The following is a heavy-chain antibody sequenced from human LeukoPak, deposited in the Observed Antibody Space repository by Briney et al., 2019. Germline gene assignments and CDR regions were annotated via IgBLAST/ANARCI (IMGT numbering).Heavy chain of an antibody. CDR3: ARGPDWFDP. Sequence: SETLSLTCTVSGGSNSSYYWSWIRQPPGKGLEWIGYIYTSGSTNYNPSLKSRVTISVDTSKNQFSLKLSSVTAADTAVYYCARGPDWFDPWGQGTLVTVSS. J-gene: IGHJ5*02. CDR1: GGSNSSYY. V-gene: IGHV4-4*09. CDR2: IYTSGST.